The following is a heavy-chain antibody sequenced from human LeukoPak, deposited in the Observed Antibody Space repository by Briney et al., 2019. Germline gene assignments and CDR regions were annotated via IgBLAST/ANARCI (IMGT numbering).Heavy chain of an antibody. CDR2: INPNSGGT. D-gene: IGHD5-12*01. CDR3: ARDLGLGVVATEIDY. V-gene: IGHV1-2*02. CDR1: GYAFTGYY. J-gene: IGHJ4*02. Sequence: ASVKVSCKASGYAFTGYYMHWVRQAPGQGLEWMGWINPNSGGTNYAQKFQGRVTMTRDTSISTAYMELSRLRSDDTAVYYCARDLGLGVVATEIDYWGQGTLVTVSS.